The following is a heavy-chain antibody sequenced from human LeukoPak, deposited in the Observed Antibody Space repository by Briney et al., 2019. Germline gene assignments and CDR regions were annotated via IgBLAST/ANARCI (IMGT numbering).Heavy chain of an antibody. V-gene: IGHV1-69*05. CDR2: IIPIFGTA. CDR1: GGTFSSYA. D-gene: IGHD5-18*01. Sequence: SVKVSCKASGGTFSSYAISWVRQAPGQGLEWMGGIIPIFGTANYAQKFQGSVTITTDESTSTAYMELSSLRSEDTAVYYCARSGYSYGPFDYWGQGTLVTVSS. CDR3: ARSGYSYGPFDY. J-gene: IGHJ4*02.